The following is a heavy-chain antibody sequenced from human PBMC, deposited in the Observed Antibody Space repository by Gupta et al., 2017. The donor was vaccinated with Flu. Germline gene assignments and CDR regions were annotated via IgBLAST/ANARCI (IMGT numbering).Heavy chain of an antibody. V-gene: IGHV3-72*01. Sequence: EVQLVESGGGLVQPGGSLRLSCAASGFTFSDHYMDWVRQAPGKGLEWVGRTRNKANSYTTEYAASVKGRFTISRDDSKNSLYLQMNSLKTEDTAVYYCARGGGNWYYFDYWGQGTLVTVSS. D-gene: IGHD4-23*01. J-gene: IGHJ4*02. CDR2: TRNKANSYTT. CDR1: GFTFSDHY. CDR3: ARGGGNWYYFDY.